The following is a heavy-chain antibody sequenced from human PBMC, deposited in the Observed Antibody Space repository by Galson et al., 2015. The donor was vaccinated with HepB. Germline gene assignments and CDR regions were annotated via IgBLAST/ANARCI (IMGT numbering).Heavy chain of an antibody. CDR3: ARLVVPAAMNQYYYYGMDV. Sequence: SLRLSCAASGFTFSSYWMSWVRQAPGKGLEWVANIKQDGSEKYYVDSVKGRFTISRDNAKNSLYLQMNSLRAEDTAVYYCARLVVPAAMNQYYYYGMDVWGQGTTVTVSS. J-gene: IGHJ6*02. V-gene: IGHV3-7*03. CDR2: IKQDGSEK. CDR1: GFTFSSYW. D-gene: IGHD2-2*01.